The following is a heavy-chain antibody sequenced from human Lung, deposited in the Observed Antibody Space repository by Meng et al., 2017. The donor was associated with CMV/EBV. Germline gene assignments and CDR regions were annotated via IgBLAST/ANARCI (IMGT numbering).Heavy chain of an antibody. D-gene: IGHD2-2*01. CDR2: INPNSGGS. CDR1: GYTFTGYY. Sequence: ASVKVSCKASGYTFTGYYIHWVRQAPGQGLEYMGWINPNSGGSHYAQKFQGRVTVTRDTSISTAYMELNRLRSDDTAVYYCARGDLIVVVPATIPRVGMDVWGQGTTVTVSS. CDR3: ARGDLIVVVPATIPRVGMDV. V-gene: IGHV1-2*02. J-gene: IGHJ6*02.